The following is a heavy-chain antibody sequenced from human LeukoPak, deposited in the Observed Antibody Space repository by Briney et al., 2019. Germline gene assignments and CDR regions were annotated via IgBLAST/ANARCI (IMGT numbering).Heavy chain of an antibody. Sequence: PSETLSLTCTVSGGSISSYYWSWIRQPPGKGMEWIGYIYYSGTTNYNPSLKSRVTISVDTSKNQFSLKLSSVTAADTAVYYCARGVYIAAAQYGYWGQGTLVTVSS. D-gene: IGHD6-13*01. CDR3: ARGVYIAAAQYGY. J-gene: IGHJ4*02. CDR1: GGSISSYY. V-gene: IGHV4-59*01. CDR2: IYYSGTT.